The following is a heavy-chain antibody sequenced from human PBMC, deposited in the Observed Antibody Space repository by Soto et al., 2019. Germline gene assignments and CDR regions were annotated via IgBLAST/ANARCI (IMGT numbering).Heavy chain of an antibody. Sequence: SVKVSCKASGGTFSSYAISWVRQAPGQGLEWMGGIIPIFGTANYAQKFQGRVTITADESTSTAKNQFSLQLNSVSPDDTAVYYCAREGGSSDSRWKNAFDIWGQGTMVTVSS. D-gene: IGHD6-13*01. V-gene: IGHV1-69*13. CDR3: AREGGSSDSRWKNAFDI. CDR1: GGTFSSYA. J-gene: IGHJ3*02. CDR2: IIPIFGTA.